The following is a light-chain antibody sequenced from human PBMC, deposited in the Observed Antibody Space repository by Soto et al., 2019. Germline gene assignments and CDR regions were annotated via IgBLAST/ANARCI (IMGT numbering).Light chain of an antibody. CDR1: SSDVGGYNY. J-gene: IGLJ3*02. V-gene: IGLV2-8*01. CDR3: SSYAGSNNLGV. CDR2: EVS. Sequence: QSALTQPPSGSGSRGQSVTISCTGTSSDVGGYNYVSWYQQHPGKAPKLMIYEVSKRPSGVPDRFSGSKSGNTASLTVSGLQPEDEADYYCSSYAGSNNLGVFGGGTKLTVL.